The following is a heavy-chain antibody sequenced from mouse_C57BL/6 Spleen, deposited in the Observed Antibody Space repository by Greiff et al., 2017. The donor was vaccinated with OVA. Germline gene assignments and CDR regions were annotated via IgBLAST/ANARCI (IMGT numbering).Heavy chain of an antibody. J-gene: IGHJ2*01. CDR2: ISDGGSYT. D-gene: IGHD4-1*01. Sequence: EVKVVESGGGLVKPGGSLKLSCAASGFTFSSYAMSWVRQTPEKRLEWVATISDGGSYTYYPDNVKGRFTISRDNAKNNLYLQMSHLKSEDTAMYYCARRARLGNYFDYWGQGTTLTVSS. V-gene: IGHV5-4*03. CDR3: ARRARLGNYFDY. CDR1: GFTFSSYA.